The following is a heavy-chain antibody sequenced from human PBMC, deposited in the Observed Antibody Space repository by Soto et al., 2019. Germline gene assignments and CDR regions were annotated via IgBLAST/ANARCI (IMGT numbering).Heavy chain of an antibody. D-gene: IGHD6-19*01. CDR1: GYTFTTYA. V-gene: IGHV1-3*05. CDR3: ARDRSVAVAGPGWFDP. Sequence: QVQLVQSGAEEKKPGASVKVSCKASGYTFTTYAMHWVRQAPGQRLEWMGWINAGNGNTKYSQKFQGRVTITRDTSARTAYMERSSLRSEDTAVYYCARDRSVAVAGPGWFDPWGQGTLVTVSS. J-gene: IGHJ5*02. CDR2: INAGNGNT.